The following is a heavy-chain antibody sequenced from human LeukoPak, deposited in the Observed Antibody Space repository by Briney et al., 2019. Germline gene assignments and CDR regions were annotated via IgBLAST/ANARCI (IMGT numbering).Heavy chain of an antibody. V-gene: IGHV3-33*01. CDR2: IACDGSRA. J-gene: IGHJ4*02. CDR1: GFTFGGYG. Sequence: GGPLRLSCAGSGFTFGGYGMPWFRQTPGKGLEWVAVIACDGSRAFYADSVKGRFTISRDNSKNTMSVQMDDLRAEDTAVYYCTRYNNDHFDYWGQGTLVTVSS. D-gene: IGHD1-14*01. CDR3: TRYNNDHFDY.